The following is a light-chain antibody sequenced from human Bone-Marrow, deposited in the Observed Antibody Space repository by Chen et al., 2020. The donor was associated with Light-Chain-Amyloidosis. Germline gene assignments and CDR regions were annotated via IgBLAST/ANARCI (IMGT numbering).Light chain of an antibody. V-gene: IGLV3-21*02. CDR1: NIGSTS. CDR2: DDS. J-gene: IGLJ3*02. Sequence: SYVLTQPSSVSVASGQTATLDCGANNIGSTSVHWYQQTPGQPQLLVVYDDSDRPSGIPERLSGSNAGNTATLTSSRVEAGDEADYYCQVWDRSSDRPVFGGGTKLTVL. CDR3: QVWDRSSDRPV.